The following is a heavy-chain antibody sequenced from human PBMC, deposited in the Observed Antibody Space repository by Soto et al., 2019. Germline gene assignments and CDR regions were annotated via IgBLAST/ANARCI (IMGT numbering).Heavy chain of an antibody. J-gene: IGHJ5*02. Sequence: QVQLQESGPGLVKPSGTLSLTCAVSGGSISSSNWWSWVRQPPGKGLEWIGEIYPSGSTNYNPSLKSRVTISVDKSKNQFSLKLSSVTAADTAVYYCARVPSSSGAENWFDPWGQGTLVTVSS. CDR2: IYPSGST. D-gene: IGHD6-6*01. V-gene: IGHV4-4*02. CDR3: ARVPSSSGAENWFDP. CDR1: GGSISSSNW.